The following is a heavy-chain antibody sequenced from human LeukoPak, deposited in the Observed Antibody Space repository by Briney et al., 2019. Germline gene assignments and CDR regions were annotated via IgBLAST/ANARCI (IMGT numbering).Heavy chain of an antibody. CDR2: ISTFSTTI. V-gene: IGHV3-48*03. CDR1: GFTFSSYE. Sequence: PGGSLRLSCVASGFTFSSYEMNWVRQAPGKGLEWVSYISTFSTTIYYADSVKGRFTISRHNAENSLYLQMNSLRAEDTAVYYCARGHYYGMDVWGQGTRVSVSS. CDR3: ARGHYYGMDV. J-gene: IGHJ6*02.